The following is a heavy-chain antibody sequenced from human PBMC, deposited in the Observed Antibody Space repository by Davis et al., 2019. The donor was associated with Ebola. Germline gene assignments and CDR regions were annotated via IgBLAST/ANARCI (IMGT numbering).Heavy chain of an antibody. V-gene: IGHV3-21*06. D-gene: IGHD4-23*01. CDR3: ARGTTVVTPAPSDY. J-gene: IGHJ4*02. Sequence: DSMKGRFTISRDNAKNSLYLQMNSLRAEDTAVYYCARGTTVVTPAPSDYWGQGTLVTVSS.